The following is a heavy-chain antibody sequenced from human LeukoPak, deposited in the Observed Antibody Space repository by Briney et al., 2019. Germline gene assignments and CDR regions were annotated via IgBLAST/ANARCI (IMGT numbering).Heavy chain of an antibody. Sequence: GGSLRLSCAASGFTFSSHSMNWVRQAPGKGLEWVSALYIGGNTYYADSVRGRFTISRDNSKNTLYLQMNSLRAEDTAIYYCMTAAGYNFGQYWGQGTLVTVSS. D-gene: IGHD5-18*01. CDR2: LYIGGNT. CDR1: GFTFSSHS. CDR3: MTAAGYNFGQY. J-gene: IGHJ4*02. V-gene: IGHV3-53*01.